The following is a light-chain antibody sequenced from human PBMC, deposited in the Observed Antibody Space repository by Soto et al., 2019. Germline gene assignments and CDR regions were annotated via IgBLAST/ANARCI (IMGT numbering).Light chain of an antibody. CDR1: QTISAN. Sequence: IVMTQSPATLSVSPGERATLSCRASQTISANLAWYQQRPGQAPRLLMSGASTRATGIPARFSGSGSGTEFTLTISSLQSEDFAVYYCQQYNNWPPVTFGQGTKVDI. CDR2: GAS. V-gene: IGKV3-15*01. J-gene: IGKJ1*01. CDR3: QQYNNWPPVT.